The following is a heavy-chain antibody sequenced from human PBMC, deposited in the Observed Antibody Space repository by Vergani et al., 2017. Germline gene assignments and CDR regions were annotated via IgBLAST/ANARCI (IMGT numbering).Heavy chain of an antibody. CDR2: INPSGGST. CDR1: GYTFTGYY. Sequence: QVQLVQSGAEVKRPGASVKVSCKASGYTFTGYYLHWVRLAPGQGLEWMGIINPSGGSTSYAQKFQGRVTMTRDTSTSTVYMELSSLRSEDTAVYYCARAERGGYCSSTSCYRGYFQHWGQGTLVTVSS. J-gene: IGHJ1*01. D-gene: IGHD2-2*01. CDR3: ARAERGGYCSSTSCYRGYFQH. V-gene: IGHV1-46*03.